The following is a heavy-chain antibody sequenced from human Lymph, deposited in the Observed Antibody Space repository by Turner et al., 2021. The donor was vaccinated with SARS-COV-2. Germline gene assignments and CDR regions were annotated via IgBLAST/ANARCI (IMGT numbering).Heavy chain of an antibody. V-gene: IGHV1-69*10. CDR1: GGTFSSYA. CDR2: IIPMLDIA. D-gene: IGHD1-20*01. Sequence: QVQLVQSGAEVKKPGSSVKVSCKASGGTFSSYAISWVRQAPGQGLEWMGGIIPMLDIANYAQKFQGRVTITADKSTSTAYMELSSQRSEDTAVYYCARDVTGPLGYWGQGTLVTVS. CDR3: ARDVTGPLGY. J-gene: IGHJ4*02.